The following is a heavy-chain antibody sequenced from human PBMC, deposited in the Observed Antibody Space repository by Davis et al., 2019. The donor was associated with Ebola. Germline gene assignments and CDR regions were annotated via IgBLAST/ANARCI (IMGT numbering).Heavy chain of an antibody. CDR1: GFTFSSYG. V-gene: IGHV3-33*06. Sequence: PGGSLRPSCAASGFTFSSYGMHWVRQAPGKGLEWVAVIWYDGSNKYYADSVKGRFTISRDNSKNTLYLQMNSLRAEDTAVYYCAKDVSILWWLDIWGQGTMVTVSS. D-gene: IGHD2-21*01. CDR2: IWYDGSNK. J-gene: IGHJ3*02. CDR3: AKDVSILWWLDI.